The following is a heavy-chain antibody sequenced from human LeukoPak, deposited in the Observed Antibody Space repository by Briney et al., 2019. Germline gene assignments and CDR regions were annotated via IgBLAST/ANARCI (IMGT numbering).Heavy chain of an antibody. V-gene: IGHV1-24*01. CDR1: GYTLTELS. CDR2: FDPEDGGT. CDR3: ATSIAARPFIDY. Sequence: ASVKVSCKVSGYTLTELSMHWVRQAPGKGLEWMGGFDPEDGGTIYAQKFQGRVTMTEDTSTDTAYMELSSLRSEDTAVYYCATSIAARPFIDYWGQGTLVTVSS. J-gene: IGHJ4*02. D-gene: IGHD6-6*01.